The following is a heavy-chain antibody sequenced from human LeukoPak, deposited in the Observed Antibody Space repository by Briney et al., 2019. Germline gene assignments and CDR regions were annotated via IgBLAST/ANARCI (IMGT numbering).Heavy chain of an antibody. CDR1: GYTFSDYD. CDR2: MNPTSGDT. V-gene: IGHV1-8*01. D-gene: IGHD2-21*01. J-gene: IGHJ6*03. CDR3: ARVVMKAFYYYYMDV. Sequence: GASVKVSCKASGYTFSDYDVNWVRQASGQGLEWMGWMNPTSGDTSYAQKFQGRVTMTRSMSRNTAYMELSRLRSEDTAVYFCARVVMKAFYYYYMDVWGKGTTIIISS.